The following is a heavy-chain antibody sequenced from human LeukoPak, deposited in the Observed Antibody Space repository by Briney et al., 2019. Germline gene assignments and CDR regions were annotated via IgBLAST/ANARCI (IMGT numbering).Heavy chain of an antibody. CDR1: GYTFNGYY. V-gene: IGHV1-2*02. CDR2: IYPNSGGT. D-gene: IGHD3-10*01. CDR3: ARDGSGSGNRDLDY. Sequence: GASVKVSCKASGYTFNGYYMHWVRQAPGQGLEWMGWIYPNSGGTNYAQKFQGRVTMTRDTSISTAYMDLSRLTSDDTAVYYCARDGSGSGNRDLDYWGQGTLVTVSS. J-gene: IGHJ4*02.